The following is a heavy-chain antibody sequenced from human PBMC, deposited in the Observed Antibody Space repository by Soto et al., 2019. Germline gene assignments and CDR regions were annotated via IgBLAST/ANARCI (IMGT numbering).Heavy chain of an antibody. CDR2: ISGSGAST. Sequence: EVQLLESGGGLVQPGGSLRLSCAASGFTFSSYAMSWVRQAPGKGLEWVSAISGSGASTYYADSVTGRFTISRHNSKNTLYLQMNSLRAEDTAVYHCAKDLGYSSCAGDYWGQGTLVTVSS. D-gene: IGHD6-13*01. J-gene: IGHJ4*02. V-gene: IGHV3-23*01. CDR3: AKDLGYSSCAGDY. CDR1: GFTFSSYA.